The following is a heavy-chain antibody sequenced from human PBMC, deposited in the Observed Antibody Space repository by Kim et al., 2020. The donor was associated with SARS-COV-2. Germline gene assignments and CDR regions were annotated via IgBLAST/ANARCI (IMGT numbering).Heavy chain of an antibody. CDR2: ISGDGGST. V-gene: IGHV3-43*02. CDR3: AKDVTGYYIRFYCYCVMDV. CDR1: GFTFDDYA. Sequence: GGSLRLSCAASGFTFDDYAMHWVRQAPGKGLEWVSLISGDGGSTYYADSVKGRFTISRDNSKNSLYLQMNSLRTEDTALYYCAKDVTGYYIRFYCYCVMDVWGQGTTVTVSS. D-gene: IGHD3-9*01. J-gene: IGHJ6*02.